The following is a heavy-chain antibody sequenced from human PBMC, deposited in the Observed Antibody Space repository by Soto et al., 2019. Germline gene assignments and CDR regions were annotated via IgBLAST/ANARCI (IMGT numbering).Heavy chain of an antibody. J-gene: IGHJ3*02. Sequence: PGGSLRLSCAASGFTFSSYSMNWVRQAPGKGLEWVSSISSSSSYIYYADSVKGRFTISRDNATNSLYLQMNSLRAEDTAVYYCARAAAAAGRAFDIWGQGTMVTVSS. V-gene: IGHV3-21*01. CDR3: ARAAAAAGRAFDI. D-gene: IGHD6-13*01. CDR1: GFTFSSYS. CDR2: ISSSSSYI.